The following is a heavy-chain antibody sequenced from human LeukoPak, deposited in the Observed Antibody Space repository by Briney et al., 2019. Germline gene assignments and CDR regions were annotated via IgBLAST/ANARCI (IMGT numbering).Heavy chain of an antibody. CDR3: ARDRHYYDRSGKRFDY. V-gene: IGHV3-48*03. D-gene: IGHD3-22*01. Sequence: GGSLRLSCAASGSTFSSYGMNWVRQAPGKGLEWVSYISGSGNIMYYADSVKGRFTISRDNAKNSLYLQMNSLRAEDTAVYYCARDRHYYDRSGKRFDYWGQGTLVTVSS. CDR1: GSTFSSYG. CDR2: ISGSGNIM. J-gene: IGHJ4*02.